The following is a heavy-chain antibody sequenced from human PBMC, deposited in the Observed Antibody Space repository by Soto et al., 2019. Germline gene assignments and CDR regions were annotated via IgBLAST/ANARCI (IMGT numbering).Heavy chain of an antibody. CDR3: ARTSYYDYIWGSYRGYYFDY. V-gene: IGHV4-59*08. CDR1: GGSISSYY. J-gene: IGHJ4*02. D-gene: IGHD3-16*02. Sequence: SETLSLTCTVSGGSISSYYWSWVRQPPGKGLEWIGYIYYSGSTNYNPSLKSRVTISVDTSKNQFSLKLSSVTAADTAVYYCARTSYYDYIWGSYRGYYFDYWGQGTLVTVSS. CDR2: IYYSGST.